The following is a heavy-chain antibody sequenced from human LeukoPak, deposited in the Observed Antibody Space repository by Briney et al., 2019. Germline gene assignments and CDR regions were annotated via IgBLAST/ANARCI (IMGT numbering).Heavy chain of an antibody. D-gene: IGHD3-22*01. CDR3: AKGESTTYYYDSSGYYKPLFDY. Sequence: GGSLRLSCAASGYNFNDSGMSWVRQAPGKGLEWVSGINWNGRSRGYADSLKGRFTISRDNTKNSLYLQMNSLRAEDTAVYYCAKGESTTYYYDSSGYYKPLFDYWGQGTLVTVSS. CDR1: GYNFNDSG. V-gene: IGHV3-20*04. CDR2: INWNGRSR. J-gene: IGHJ4*02.